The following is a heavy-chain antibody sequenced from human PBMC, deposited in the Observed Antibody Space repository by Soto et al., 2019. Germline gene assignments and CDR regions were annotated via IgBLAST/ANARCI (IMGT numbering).Heavy chain of an antibody. D-gene: IGHD3-10*01. CDR3: ARDPDGIIDFDY. J-gene: IGHJ4*02. CDR1: GFTFSSFG. Sequence: GGSLRLSCAVSGFTFSSFGMNWVRQAPGKGLEWISYITSDSSTRHYADFVKGRFTISRDNAKSSLYLQMNSLRDEDTAVYFCARDPDGIIDFDYWGQGTQVTVSS. V-gene: IGHV3-48*02. CDR2: ITSDSSTR.